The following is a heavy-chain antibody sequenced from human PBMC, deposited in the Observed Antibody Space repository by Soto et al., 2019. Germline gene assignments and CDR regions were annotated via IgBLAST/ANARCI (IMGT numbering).Heavy chain of an antibody. J-gene: IGHJ4*02. Sequence: EVQLVESGGSLVQPGWSLRLSCVASGFTFRSYSMVWVPQAPGKGLVWVSYIFTTGTTIYYADSVKGRFTVSRDNAKISLFLLLNSLRAEDTDVSYCARDKDWAFDYWGQGTLVTVSS. V-gene: IGHV3-48*03. CDR2: IFTTGTTI. CDR1: GFTFRSYS. D-gene: IGHD3-9*01. CDR3: ARDKDWAFDY.